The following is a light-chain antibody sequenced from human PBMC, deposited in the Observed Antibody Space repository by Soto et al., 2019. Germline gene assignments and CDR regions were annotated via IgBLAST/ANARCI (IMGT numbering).Light chain of an antibody. CDR1: ESISRH. CDR3: QQDYSTLAT. V-gene: IGKV1-39*01. J-gene: IGKJ5*01. Sequence: DIQMSQSPSSLSASVGDRVTITCRAAESISRHLNWYQQKPGRAPDPLIYAASTLQNGVPSRFTGSGSGTEFTLTITGLQLEDFATYYCQQDYSTLATFGQGTRLEI. CDR2: AAS.